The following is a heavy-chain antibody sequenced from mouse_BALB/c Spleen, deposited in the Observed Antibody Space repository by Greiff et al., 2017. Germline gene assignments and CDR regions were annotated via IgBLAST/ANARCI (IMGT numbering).Heavy chain of an antibody. CDR1: GYSFTGYY. CDR3: ARGDGYYSWFAY. V-gene: IGHV1S34*01. J-gene: IGHJ2*01. D-gene: IGHD2-3*01. CDR2: ISCYNGAT. Sequence: LVKTGASVKISCKASGYSFTGYYMHWVKQSHGKSLEWIGYISCYNGATSYNQKFKGKATFTVDTSSSTAYMQFNSLTSEDSAVYYCARGDGYYSWFAYWGQGTTLTVAS.